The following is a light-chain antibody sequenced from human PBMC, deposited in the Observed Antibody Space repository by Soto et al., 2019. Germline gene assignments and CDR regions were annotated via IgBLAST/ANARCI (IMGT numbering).Light chain of an antibody. V-gene: IGLV2-14*01. CDR2: EVS. Sequence: VLTQPASVSGSPGQSITISCTGTSSDVGGYNYVSWYQQHPGKVPKLMIFEVSNRPSGVSNRFSGSKSGNTASLTISGLQAEDEADYYCSSYTTSRTLVFGPGTKVTV. J-gene: IGLJ1*01. CDR3: SSYTTSRTLV. CDR1: SSDVGGYNY.